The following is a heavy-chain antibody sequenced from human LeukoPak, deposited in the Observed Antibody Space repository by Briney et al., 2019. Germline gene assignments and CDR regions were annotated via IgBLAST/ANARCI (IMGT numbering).Heavy chain of an antibody. CDR1: GYTFTSYD. V-gene: IGHV1-8*03. CDR2: MNPNSGNT. D-gene: IGHD3-16*01. Sequence: GASVKVSCKASGYTFTSYDINWVRQATGQGLGWMGWMNPNSGNTGYAQKFQGRVTITRNTSISTAYMELSSLRSEDTAVYYCARGRNWGDLARAINYYYYCMDVWGKGTTVTFSS. J-gene: IGHJ6*03. CDR3: ARGRNWGDLARAINYYYYCMDV.